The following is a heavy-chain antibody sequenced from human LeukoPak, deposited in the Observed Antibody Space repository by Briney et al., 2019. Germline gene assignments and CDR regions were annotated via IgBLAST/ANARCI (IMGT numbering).Heavy chain of an antibody. CDR2: ICTSGST. V-gene: IGHV4-61*02. CDR3: ARMPPGEM. D-gene: IGHD2-2*01. J-gene: IGHJ4*02. CDR1: GGSISSGSYY. Sequence: PSETLSLTCTVSGGSISSGSYYWSWIRQPAGKGLEWIGRICTSGSTNYNPSLKSRITISVDTSKNQFSLKLSSVTAADTAVYYCARMPPGEMWGQGTLVTVSS.